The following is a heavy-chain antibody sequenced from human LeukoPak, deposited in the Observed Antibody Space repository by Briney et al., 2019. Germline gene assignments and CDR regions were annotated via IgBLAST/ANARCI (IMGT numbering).Heavy chain of an antibody. CDR1: GYTFTDYY. CDR2: INPNSGGT. D-gene: IGHD5-18*01. J-gene: IGHJ4*02. Sequence: ASVKVSRKASGYTFTDYYMHWVRQAPGQGLEWMGWINPNSGGTNYAQKFQGRVTMTRDTSITTAYMELSGLRSDDTAVYYCARTWIQVWCPDFDYWGQGSLVTVSS. V-gene: IGHV1-2*02. CDR3: ARTWIQVWCPDFDY.